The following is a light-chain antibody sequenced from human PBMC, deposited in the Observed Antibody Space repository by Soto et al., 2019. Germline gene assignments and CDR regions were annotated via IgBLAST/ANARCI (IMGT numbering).Light chain of an antibody. CDR3: HHYNNWPRT. CDR2: DAS. J-gene: IGKJ1*01. CDR1: QSVSNR. Sequence: EIVMTQSPVTLSVSPGERATLSCRASQSVSNRLAWYQQKPGQAPRLLIYDASTRATGIPARFSGSGFGTEFTLTISSLQSEDFAIYYCHHYNNWPRTFGQGTKVEIK. V-gene: IGKV3-15*01.